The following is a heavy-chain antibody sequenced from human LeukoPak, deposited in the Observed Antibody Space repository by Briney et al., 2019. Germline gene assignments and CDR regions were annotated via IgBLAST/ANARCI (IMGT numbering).Heavy chain of an antibody. CDR1: GFTFDDYG. D-gene: IGHD3-3*01. Sequence: PGGSLRLSCAASGFTFDDYGMSWVRQAPGQGLEWVAGINCNGGSTGYADSVKGRFTISRDNAKNSLYLQMNSLRAEDTALYYCARGHDFWSGYHAGFGDAYYYYYMDVWGKGTTVTVSS. CDR2: INCNGGST. J-gene: IGHJ6*03. V-gene: IGHV3-20*04. CDR3: ARGHDFWSGYHAGFGDAYYYYYMDV.